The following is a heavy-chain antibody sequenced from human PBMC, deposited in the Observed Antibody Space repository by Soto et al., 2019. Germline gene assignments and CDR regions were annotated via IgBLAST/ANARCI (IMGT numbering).Heavy chain of an antibody. CDR2: ISPYNGNT. CDR3: ARGLRYNYGSNKLNGVDV. J-gene: IGHJ6*01. CDR1: GYTFTSYY. V-gene: IGHV1-18*01. D-gene: IGHD5-18*01. Sequence: ASVKVPCKASGYTFTSYYINWVRHAPGQGLEWMGWISPYNGNTNYTQKLQGRVTMTTDTSTNTVYMELTNLRSDDTAVYYCARGLRYNYGSNKLNGVDVWGRGTTVTVSS.